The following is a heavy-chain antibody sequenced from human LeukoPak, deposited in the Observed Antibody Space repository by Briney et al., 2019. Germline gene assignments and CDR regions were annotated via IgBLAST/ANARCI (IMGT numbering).Heavy chain of an antibody. D-gene: IGHD2-15*01. Sequence: ASVKVSCKASGYTFSSHDINWVRQATGQGLEWLGWMNPNSGNTGYAQKFQGRVTMTRNTSISTAYMELSSLRSEDTAVYYCARVRGSYYYYGMDVWGQGTTVTVSS. CDR3: ARVRGSYYYYGMDV. V-gene: IGHV1-8*01. J-gene: IGHJ6*02. CDR2: MNPNSGNT. CDR1: GYTFSSHD.